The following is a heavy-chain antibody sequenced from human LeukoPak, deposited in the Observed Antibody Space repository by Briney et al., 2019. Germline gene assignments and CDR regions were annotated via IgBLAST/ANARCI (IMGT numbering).Heavy chain of an antibody. CDR1: TFAFNNYE. V-gene: IGHV3-48*03. D-gene: IGHD3-3*01. Sequence: GGSLRLSCVASTFAFNNYEMNWVRQSPGKGLERISYISTAGSTIYYADSVKGRFTISRDNAEKSLFLQINSLRVEDTAVYYCARVSPFGFNAFDVWGQGTLVTVSS. J-gene: IGHJ3*01. CDR3: ARVSPFGFNAFDV. CDR2: ISTAGSTI.